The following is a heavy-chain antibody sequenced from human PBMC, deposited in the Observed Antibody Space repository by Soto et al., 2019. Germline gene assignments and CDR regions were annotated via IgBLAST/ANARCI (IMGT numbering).Heavy chain of an antibody. Sequence: PSETLSLTCTVSGGSISSSSYYWSWIRQPPGKGLEWIGSIYYSGSTYYNPSLKSRVTISVDTSKNQFSLKLSSVTAADTAVYYCASHILSSGYRDDAFDIWGQGTMVTVSS. D-gene: IGHD3-22*01. V-gene: IGHV4-39*01. CDR1: GGSISSSSYY. J-gene: IGHJ3*02. CDR2: IYYSGST. CDR3: ASHILSSGYRDDAFDI.